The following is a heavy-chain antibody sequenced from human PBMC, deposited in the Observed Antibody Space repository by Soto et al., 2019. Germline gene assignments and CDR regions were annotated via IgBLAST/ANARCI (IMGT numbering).Heavy chain of an antibody. CDR1: GYSFTSYW. CDR3: ARRGARISSGWYRDWFDP. J-gene: IGHJ5*02. D-gene: IGHD6-19*01. V-gene: IGHV5-51*01. CDR2: IYPGDSDT. Sequence: XESLKRSWKCSGYSFTSYWIGWVLQMPGKGLEWMGIIYPGDSDTRYSPSFQGQVTISADKSISTAYLQWSSLKASDTAMYYCARRGARISSGWYRDWFDPWGQGTLVTVSS.